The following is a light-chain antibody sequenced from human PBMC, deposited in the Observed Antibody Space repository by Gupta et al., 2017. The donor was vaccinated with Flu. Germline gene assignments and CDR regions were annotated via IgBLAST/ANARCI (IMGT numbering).Light chain of an antibody. CDR3: ETWDNGLSAGV. CDR1: NSNIGGYF. CDR2: VNH. V-gene: IGLV1-51*01. J-gene: IGLJ2*01. Sequence: QSVLKQPPSVSAAPGQKVTISGLGSNSNIGGYFVSWYQQFPGKAPKLLIYVNHKRPSAFPVRFSCSKSGTSATLYITGLQNGAEADYFCETWDNGLSAGVFGRVTKLTVL.